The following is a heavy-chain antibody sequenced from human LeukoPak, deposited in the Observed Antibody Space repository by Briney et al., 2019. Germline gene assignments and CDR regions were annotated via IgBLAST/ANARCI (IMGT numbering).Heavy chain of an antibody. CDR3: ASSDYNAGDAFDI. J-gene: IGHJ3*02. Sequence: SETLSLTCTVSGGSISSYYWSWIRQPPGKGLEWIGYIYYSGSTNYNPSLKSRVTISVDTSKNQFSLKLSSVTAADTAVYYCASSDYNAGDAFDIWGQGTMVTVSS. V-gene: IGHV4-59*01. CDR1: GGSISSYY. CDR2: IYYSGST. D-gene: IGHD4-11*01.